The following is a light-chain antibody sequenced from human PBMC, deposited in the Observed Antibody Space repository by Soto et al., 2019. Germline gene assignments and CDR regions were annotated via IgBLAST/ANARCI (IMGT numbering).Light chain of an antibody. J-gene: IGKJ4*01. CDR2: QTS. CDR3: QQHNNYPLT. Sequence: DIQMTQSPSTLSASVGDRVTITCRASQNINGWLAWYQQKPGKAPKLLIYQTSVLESGVSSRFSGSGSGTEFTLTISSLQPDDLATYYCQQHNNYPLTFGGGTKVDIK. CDR1: QNINGW. V-gene: IGKV1-5*03.